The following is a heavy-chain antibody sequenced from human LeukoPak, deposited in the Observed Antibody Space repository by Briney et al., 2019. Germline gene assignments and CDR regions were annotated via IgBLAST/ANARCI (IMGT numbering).Heavy chain of an antibody. V-gene: IGHV3-15*01. CDR2: IKSKTDGGTT. D-gene: IGHD3-9*01. J-gene: IGHJ4*02. CDR3: TTNINFEWLTKNLDH. CDR1: GFTFSNAW. Sequence: PGGSLRLSCAASGFTFSNAWMSWVRQAPGKGLEWVGRIKSKTDGGTTDYAAPVKGRFTISRDDSKNTLYLQMNSLKTEDTAVYYCTTNINFEWLTKNLDHRGQGTLVNGS.